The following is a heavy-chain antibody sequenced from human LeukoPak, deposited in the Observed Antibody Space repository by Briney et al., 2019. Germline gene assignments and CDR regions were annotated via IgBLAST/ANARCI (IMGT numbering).Heavy chain of an antibody. J-gene: IGHJ4*02. V-gene: IGHV3-23*01. CDR1: GFTFSNYG. CDR2: ISGSGGST. D-gene: IGHD6-6*01. Sequence: GGSLRLSCAASGFTFSNYGMSWVRQAPGKGLEWVSAISGSGGSTDYADSVKGRFTISRDNSENTLYLKMNSVRAEDTAVYYCATDKGSSYYFDFWGQGTLVTVSS. CDR3: ATDKGSSYYFDF.